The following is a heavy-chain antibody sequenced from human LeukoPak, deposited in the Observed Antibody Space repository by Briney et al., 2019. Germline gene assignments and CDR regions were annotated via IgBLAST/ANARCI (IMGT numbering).Heavy chain of an antibody. V-gene: IGHV4-39*07. CDR1: GGSISNSSYY. CDR3: ARAAAEYNILTGYHSYYFDH. D-gene: IGHD3-9*01. Sequence: SETLSLTCTVSGGSISNSSYYWGWIRQPPGKGLEWLGSIYYSGSTYYNPSRKSRVTISVDTSKNHFSLKVSSVTAADTAVYYCARAAAEYNILTGYHSYYFDHWGQGTLVTVSS. CDR2: IYYSGST. J-gene: IGHJ4*02.